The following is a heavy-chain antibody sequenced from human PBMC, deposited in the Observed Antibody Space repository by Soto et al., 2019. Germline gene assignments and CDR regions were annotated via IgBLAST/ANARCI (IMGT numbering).Heavy chain of an antibody. J-gene: IGHJ4*02. D-gene: IGHD3-3*01. V-gene: IGHV5-51*03. CDR3: ASAGNDFWSSYYDPPFV. CDR2: IYPSDSDT. CDR1: GYTFTTYW. Sequence: EVQLVQSGAEVKKPGESLKISCKGSGYTFTTYWIGWVRQMPGKGLEWMGIIYPSDSDTRYSPSFQGRVTISADKSITTAYLQWSSLKASDTAMYYCASAGNDFWSSYYDPPFVWGQGTLVTVSS.